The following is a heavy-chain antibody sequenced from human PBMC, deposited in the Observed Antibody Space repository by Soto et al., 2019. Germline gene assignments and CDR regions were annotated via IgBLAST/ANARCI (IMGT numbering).Heavy chain of an antibody. CDR1: GDSVSSTGSA. J-gene: IGHJ6*02. V-gene: IGHV6-1*01. CDR3: AGGRASFFGMDV. CDR2: TYYRSKWYN. D-gene: IGHD2-2*01. Sequence: SQTLSLTGGITGDSVSSTGSAWNWVRQSPSRGLEWLGRTYYRSKWYNDYAVSVESRITVNPDTSKNQFSLQLNSVTPEFTVVYFCAGGRASFFGMDVWGQGTTDTGSS.